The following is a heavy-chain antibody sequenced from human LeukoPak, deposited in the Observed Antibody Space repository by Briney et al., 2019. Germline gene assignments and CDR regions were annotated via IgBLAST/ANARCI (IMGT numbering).Heavy chain of an antibody. CDR1: GGSISSSNW. Sequence: KPSETLSLTCAVSGGSISSSNWWSWVRQPPGKGLEWIGEIYHSGSTNYNPSLKSRVTISVDKSKNQFSLKLSSVTAADTAVCYCARGMPVVRGVIRFGAFDIWGQGTMVTVSS. D-gene: IGHD3-10*01. J-gene: IGHJ3*02. CDR3: ARGMPVVRGVIRFGAFDI. V-gene: IGHV4-4*02. CDR2: IYHSGST.